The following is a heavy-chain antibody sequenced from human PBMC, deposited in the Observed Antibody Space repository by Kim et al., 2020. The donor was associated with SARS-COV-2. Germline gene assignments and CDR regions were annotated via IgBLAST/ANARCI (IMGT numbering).Heavy chain of an antibody. V-gene: IGHV2-5*02. D-gene: IGHD2-15*01. Sequence: SGPTLVKPTQTLTLTCTFSGFSLSTSGVGVGWIRQPPGKALEWLALIYWDDDKRYSPSLKSRLTITKDTSKNQVVLTMTNMDPVDTATYYCAHSSWALLGYCSGGSCYGEEVYFDYWGQGTLVTVSS. CDR3: AHSSWALLGYCSGGSCYGEEVYFDY. J-gene: IGHJ4*02. CDR2: IYWDDDK. CDR1: GFSLSTSGVG.